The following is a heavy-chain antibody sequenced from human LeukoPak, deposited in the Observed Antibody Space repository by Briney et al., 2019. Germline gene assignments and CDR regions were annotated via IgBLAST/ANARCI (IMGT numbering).Heavy chain of an antibody. CDR3: AKNVMYSSSAVDY. CDR1: GFTFSSYA. V-gene: IGHV3-23*01. J-gene: IGHJ4*02. D-gene: IGHD6-6*01. CDR2: ISLGGVNT. Sequence: GGSLRLSCAASGFTFSSYAMSWVRQAPGKGLEWVSAISLGGVNTYYADSVKGRFTVSRVNSKNTLYLQMNSLRVEDTAVYYCAKNVMYSSSAVDYLGQGTLVTVSS.